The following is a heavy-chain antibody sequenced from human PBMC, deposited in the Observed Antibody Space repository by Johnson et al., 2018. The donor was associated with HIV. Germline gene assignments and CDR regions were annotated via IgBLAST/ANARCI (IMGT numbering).Heavy chain of an antibody. V-gene: IGHV3-13*01. CDR1: AFTFSDYD. CDR2: IRSARPT. D-gene: IGHD4-23*01. J-gene: IGHJ3*01. CDR3: ARGPSVVTLHAFDL. Sequence: MQLVESGGGFLQPGASLRLSCAASAFTFSDYDMHWVRQATGEVLEWVSSIRSARPTSYPGSAMARFTISRKNAKNSLYLQMNSLRAGDTAVYYCARGPSVVTLHAFDLWGQGTLVTVSS.